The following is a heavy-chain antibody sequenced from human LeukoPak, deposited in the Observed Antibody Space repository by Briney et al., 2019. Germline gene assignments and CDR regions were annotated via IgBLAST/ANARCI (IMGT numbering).Heavy chain of an antibody. CDR1: GFTFSGYW. CDR2: IKPDGNEK. V-gene: IGHV3-7*04. Sequence: GGSLRLSCAASGFTFSGYWMSWVRQAPGKGLEWVANIKPDGNEKYYVDSVKGRLTISRDNAKNSLFLQMNSLRAEDTAVYYCARYCGGDCYSNPYWGQGTLVTVSS. J-gene: IGHJ4*02. D-gene: IGHD2-21*02. CDR3: ARYCGGDCYSNPY.